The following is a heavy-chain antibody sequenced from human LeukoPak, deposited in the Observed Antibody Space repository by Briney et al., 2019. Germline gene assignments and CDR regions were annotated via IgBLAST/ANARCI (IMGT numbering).Heavy chain of an antibody. Sequence: SQTLSLTCAISGDSVSSNSAAWNWIRQSPSRGLEWLGRTYYRSKWYNDYVVSVKSRITINPDTTKNQLSLQLSSVIPEDTAVYYCARAPANFYYGMDVWGQGTTVTVSS. J-gene: IGHJ6*02. CDR1: GDSVSSNSAA. CDR2: TYYRSKWYN. V-gene: IGHV6-1*01. CDR3: ARAPANFYYGMDV.